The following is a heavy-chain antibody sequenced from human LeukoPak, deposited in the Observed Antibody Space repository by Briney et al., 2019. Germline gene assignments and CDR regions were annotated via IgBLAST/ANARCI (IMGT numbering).Heavy chain of an antibody. Sequence: PSETLSLTCTVSGGSISGHYWSWIRRPPGKGLEWIGYIYYSGSTNYNPSLKSRVTISIDTSKTQFSLKVSSVTAADTAVYYCARGRTATVTTNWFDPWGQGTLVTVSS. CDR3: ARGRTATVTTNWFDP. CDR2: IYYSGST. J-gene: IGHJ5*02. D-gene: IGHD4-11*01. CDR1: GGSISGHY. V-gene: IGHV4-59*11.